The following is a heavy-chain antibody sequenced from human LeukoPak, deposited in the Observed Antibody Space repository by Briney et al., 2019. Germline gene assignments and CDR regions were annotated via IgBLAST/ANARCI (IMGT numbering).Heavy chain of an antibody. J-gene: IGHJ4*02. V-gene: IGHV3-23*01. D-gene: IGHD3-22*01. CDR2: ISGSGGST. Sequence: PGGSLRLSCAASGFTFSSYGMSWVRQAPGKGLEWVSAISGSGGSTYYADSVKGRFTISRDNSKNTLYLQMNSLRSEDTAIYYCGSIYDNSDSDYWGQGTLVTVSS. CDR1: GFTFSSYG. CDR3: GSIYDNSDSDY.